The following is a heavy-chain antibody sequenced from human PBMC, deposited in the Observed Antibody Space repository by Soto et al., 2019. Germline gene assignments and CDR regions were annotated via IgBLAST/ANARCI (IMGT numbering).Heavy chain of an antibody. J-gene: IGHJ4*02. CDR1: GFSLTTSGVG. D-gene: IGHD3-3*01. Sequence: QITLNESGPTQVNPRQTLTLTCTFSGFSLTTSGVGVGWIRQSPGKAPEWLALIYWDDDKRYSPSLKSRLTITKDPSKNQVVLTMADLDPADTATYYCAHRVLRTVFGLVTTTAIYFDFWGQGTPVAVSS. CDR2: IYWDDDK. CDR3: AHRVLRTVFGLVTTTAIYFDF. V-gene: IGHV2-5*02.